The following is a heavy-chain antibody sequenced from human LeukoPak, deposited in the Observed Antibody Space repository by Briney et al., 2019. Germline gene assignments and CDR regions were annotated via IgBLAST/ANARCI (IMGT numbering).Heavy chain of an antibody. D-gene: IGHD1-26*01. CDR2: ISTYNGNT. V-gene: IGHV1-18*01. Sequence: ASVKVSCKASGYTFTSNGISWVRQAPGQGLEWMGWISTYNGNTNYAQKFQGRVTLTTDTSTSTAYMELRSLRSDDKAIYYCARDTGSYYSAGMDVWGQGTTVTVSS. CDR3: ARDTGSYYSAGMDV. J-gene: IGHJ6*02. CDR1: GYTFTSNG.